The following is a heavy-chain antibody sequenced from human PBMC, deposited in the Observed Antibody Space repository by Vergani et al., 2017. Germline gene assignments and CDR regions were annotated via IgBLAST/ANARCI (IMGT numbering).Heavy chain of an antibody. CDR2: ISAYNGNT. CDR1: GYTFTSYG. Sequence: QVQLVQSGAEVKKPGASVKVSCKASGYTFTSYGISWVRQAPGQGLEWMGWISAYNGNTNYAQKLQGRVSMTTDTSTSTAYMELRSLRSDDTAVYYCARDSDGEMATIPLDYWGQGTLVTVSS. J-gene: IGHJ4*02. V-gene: IGHV1-18*01. CDR3: ARDSDGEMATIPLDY. D-gene: IGHD5-24*01.